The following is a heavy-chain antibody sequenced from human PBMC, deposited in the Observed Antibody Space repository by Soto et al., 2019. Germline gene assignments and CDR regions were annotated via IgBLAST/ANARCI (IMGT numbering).Heavy chain of an antibody. Sequence: GESLKISCKGSGYSFTSYWIGWVRRMPGKGLEWMGIIYPGDSDTRYSPSFQGQVTISADKSISTAYLQWSSLKASDTAMYYCARHFWDSKEYYYYGMDVWGQGTTVTVSS. V-gene: IGHV5-51*01. CDR1: GYSFTSYW. CDR3: ARHFWDSKEYYYYGMDV. D-gene: IGHD3-22*01. CDR2: IYPGDSDT. J-gene: IGHJ6*02.